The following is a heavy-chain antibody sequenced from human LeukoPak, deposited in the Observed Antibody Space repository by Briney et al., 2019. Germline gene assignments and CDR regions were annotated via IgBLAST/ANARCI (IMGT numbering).Heavy chain of an antibody. CDR3: ARVWTDYGDYSFYYYYMDV. V-gene: IGHV4-59*01. CDR1: GGSISSYY. CDR2: IYYSGST. D-gene: IGHD4-17*01. J-gene: IGHJ6*03. Sequence: PSETLSLTCTVSGGSISSYYWSWIRQPPGKGLEWIGYIYYSGSTNYNPSLKSRVTISVDTSKNQFSLKLSSVTAADTAVYYCARVWTDYGDYSFYYYYMDVWGKGTTVTVSS.